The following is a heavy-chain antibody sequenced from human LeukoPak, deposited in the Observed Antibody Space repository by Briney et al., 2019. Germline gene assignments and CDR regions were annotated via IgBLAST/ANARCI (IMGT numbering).Heavy chain of an antibody. CDR2: ISYDGSNK. CDR1: GFTFSSYA. Sequence: GGSLRLSCAASGFTFSSYAVHWVRQAPGKGLEWGAVISYDGSNKYYADSVKGRFTISRDNYKITLYLQMNSLRGEDTAVYYCERGPEWYYYDSSGSDYWGQGTLVTVSS. V-gene: IGHV3-30*01. D-gene: IGHD3-22*01. CDR3: ERGPEWYYYDSSGSDY. J-gene: IGHJ4*02.